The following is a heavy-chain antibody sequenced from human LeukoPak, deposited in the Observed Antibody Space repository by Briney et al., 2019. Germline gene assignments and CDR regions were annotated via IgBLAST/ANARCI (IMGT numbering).Heavy chain of an antibody. CDR3: AKEAPEDILTGYYYYGMDV. Sequence: GGSLRLSCAASGFTFSTNSMNWVRQAPGKGLEWVSSIGISSSHTFYADSVKGRFTISRDNAENSVYLQMNSLRAEDTAVYYCAKEAPEDILTGYYYYGMDVWGQGTTVTVSS. J-gene: IGHJ6*02. V-gene: IGHV3-21*01. CDR1: GFTFSTNS. CDR2: IGISSSHT. D-gene: IGHD3-9*01.